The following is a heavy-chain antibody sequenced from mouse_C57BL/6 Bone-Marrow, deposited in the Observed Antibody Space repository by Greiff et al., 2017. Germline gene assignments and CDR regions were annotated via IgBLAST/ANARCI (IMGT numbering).Heavy chain of an antibody. V-gene: IGHV1-26*01. D-gene: IGHD1-1*01. CDR3: ARYPLYYYGSSYGYYAMDY. CDR2: INPNNGGT. Sequence: VQLQQSGPELVKPGASVKISCKASGYTFTDYYMNWVKQSHGKSLEWIGDINPNNGGTSYNQKFKGKATLTVDKSSSTAYMELRSLTSEDSAVXYCARYPLYYYGSSYGYYAMDYWGQGTSVTVSS. J-gene: IGHJ4*01. CDR1: GYTFTDYY.